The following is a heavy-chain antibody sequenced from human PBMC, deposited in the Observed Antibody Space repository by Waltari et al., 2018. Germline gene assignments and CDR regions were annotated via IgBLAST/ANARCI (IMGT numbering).Heavy chain of an antibody. CDR1: GFTLDGNA. V-gene: IGHV3-49*03. D-gene: IGHD3-10*01. CDR3: AKADFGNPYWFFDL. Sequence: EVQLVESGGGLIQLGRSLGLSCLASGFTLDGNALTWFREGPGKGQEWVGLIRRKGKGGSTKYATSVKDRFIISRDDSKNIAYLQMNTLGAEDTAVYFCAKADFGNPYWFFDLWGRGTLLTVSS. CDR2: IRRKGKGGST. J-gene: IGHJ2*01.